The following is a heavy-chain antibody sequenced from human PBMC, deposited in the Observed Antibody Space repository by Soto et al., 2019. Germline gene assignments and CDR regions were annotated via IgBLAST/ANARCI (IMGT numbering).Heavy chain of an antibody. Sequence: QLQLQESGPGLVKPSETLSLTCAVSGGSISSSSYYWGWIRQPPGKGLEWIGSIYYTGNTYYTPSLQSRVAISVDTSKNQFSLKLNSVTAADTAVYYFARRTVNIRTFYSGLKTHCFDYWGQGALVTVSS. V-gene: IGHV4-39*01. J-gene: IGHJ4*02. D-gene: IGHD6-19*01. CDR1: GGSISSSSYY. CDR3: ARRTVNIRTFYSGLKTHCFDY. CDR2: IYYTGNT.